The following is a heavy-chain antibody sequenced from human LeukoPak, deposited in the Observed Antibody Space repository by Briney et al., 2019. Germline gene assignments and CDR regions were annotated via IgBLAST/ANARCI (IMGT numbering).Heavy chain of an antibody. V-gene: IGHV4-30-2*01. J-gene: IGHJ4*02. D-gene: IGHD6-13*01. CDR2: IYHSGST. Sequence: KSSQTLSLTCAVSGGSISSGGYSWSWIRQPPGKGLERIGYIYHSGSTYYNPSLKSRVTISVDTSKNQFSLKLSSVTAADTAVYYCALETPNSSSWYGRDYWGREPWSPSPQ. CDR3: ALETPNSSSWYGRDY. CDR1: GGSISSGGYS.